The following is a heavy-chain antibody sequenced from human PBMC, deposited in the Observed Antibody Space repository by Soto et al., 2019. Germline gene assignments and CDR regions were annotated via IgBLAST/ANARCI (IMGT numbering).Heavy chain of an antibody. Sequence: GGSLRLSCAASGFTFSDYYMSWIHQAPGKGLEWVSYISSSSSYTNYADSVKGRFTISRDNAKNSLYLQMNSLRAEDTAVYYCARWVRGVIVHDYYYGMDVWGQGTTVTVSS. D-gene: IGHD3-10*01. J-gene: IGHJ6*02. V-gene: IGHV3-11*06. CDR3: ARWVRGVIVHDYYYGMDV. CDR2: ISSSSSYT. CDR1: GFTFSDYY.